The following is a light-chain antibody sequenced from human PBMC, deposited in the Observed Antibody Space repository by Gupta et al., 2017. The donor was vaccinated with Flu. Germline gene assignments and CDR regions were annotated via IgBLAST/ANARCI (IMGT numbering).Light chain of an antibody. CDR2: EVS. V-gene: IGLV2-14*01. CDR1: RSDVGGYNY. Sequence: QSALTQPASVSGSPGQSITISCTGTRSDVGGYNYVSWYQQHPGKAPKLMISEVSNRPSGVSNRFSGSKSGNTASLTISGLQAEDEADYYCISYTSSSTLVVFVGGTKLTVL. J-gene: IGLJ2*01. CDR3: ISYTSSSTLVV.